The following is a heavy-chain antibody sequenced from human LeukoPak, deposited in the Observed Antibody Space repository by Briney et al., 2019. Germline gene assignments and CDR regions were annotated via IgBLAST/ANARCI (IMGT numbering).Heavy chain of an antibody. CDR3: TKDNYGSGSQFDY. D-gene: IGHD3-10*01. J-gene: IGHJ4*02. V-gene: IGHV3-23*01. CDR1: GFTFSSYA. CDR2: ISGSGGST. Sequence: GGSLRLSCAASGFTFSSYAMSWVRQAPGKGLEWVSAISGSGGSTYYADSVKGRFTIPRDNSKNTLYLQMNSLRAEDTAVYYCTKDNYGSGSQFDYWGQGTLVTVSS.